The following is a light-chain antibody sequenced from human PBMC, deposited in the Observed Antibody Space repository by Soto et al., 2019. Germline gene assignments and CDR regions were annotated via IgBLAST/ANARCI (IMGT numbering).Light chain of an antibody. CDR2: QAS. CDR1: QSISNW. CDR3: QQYDTYLT. J-gene: IGKJ1*01. V-gene: IGKV1-5*03. Sequence: DIQMTQSPSTLSASIGDRVTISCRASQSISNWLAWYQQKPGKAPKLLISQASNLESGVPSRFSGSGSGTEFTLTISSLQPDDFATFYCQQYDTYLTFDQGTKVEIK.